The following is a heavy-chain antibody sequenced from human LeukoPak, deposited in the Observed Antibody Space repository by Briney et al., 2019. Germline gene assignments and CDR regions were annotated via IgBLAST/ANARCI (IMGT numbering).Heavy chain of an antibody. Sequence: GGSLRLSCAAPGFTFSSYSMNWVRQAPGKGLEWVSSISSSSSTIYYADSVKGRFTISRDNAKNSLYLQMNSLRAEDTAVYYCARDSGWHDAFDIWGQGTMVTVSS. CDR2: ISSSSSTI. J-gene: IGHJ3*02. V-gene: IGHV3-48*01. CDR1: GFTFSSYS. CDR3: ARDSGWHDAFDI.